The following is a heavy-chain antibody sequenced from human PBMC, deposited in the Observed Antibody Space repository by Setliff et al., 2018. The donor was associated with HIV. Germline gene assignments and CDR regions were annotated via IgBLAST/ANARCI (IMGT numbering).Heavy chain of an antibody. CDR2: IKQDGSEK. CDR1: GITVSGIY. V-gene: IGHV3-7*01. CDR3: ARPWAFDI. J-gene: IGHJ3*02. Sequence: PGGSLRLSCVASGITVSGIYMSWVRQAPGKGLEWVANIKQDGSEKYYVDSVKGRFTISRDNAKNSLYLQMNSLRAEDTAVYYCARPWAFDIWGQGTMVTVSS.